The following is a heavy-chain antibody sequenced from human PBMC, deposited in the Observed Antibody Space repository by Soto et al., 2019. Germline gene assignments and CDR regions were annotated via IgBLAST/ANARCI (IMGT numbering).Heavy chain of an antibody. J-gene: IGHJ6*02. CDR2: IVVGSGNT. D-gene: IGHD2-21*02. Sequence: SVKVSCKASGSTFTNSAVQWVRQARGQRLEWIGWIVVGSGNTNYAQKLQERVTMTRNTSISTAYMELSSLRSEDTAVYYFSRGRYCGGDCYSYYYYGMDVWGQGTTVTVSS. CDR1: GSTFTNSA. CDR3: SRGRYCGGDCYSYYYYGMDV. V-gene: IGHV1-58*01.